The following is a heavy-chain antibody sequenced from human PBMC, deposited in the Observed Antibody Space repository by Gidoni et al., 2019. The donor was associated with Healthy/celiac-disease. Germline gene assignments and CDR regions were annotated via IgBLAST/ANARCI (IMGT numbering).Heavy chain of an antibody. D-gene: IGHD1-26*01. V-gene: IGHV4-59*01. Sequence: QVQLQESGPGLVKPSETLSLTCTVSGGSISSYYWSWIRQPPGKGLEWIGYIYYSGSTNYNPSLKSRVTISVDTSKNQFSLKLSSVTAADTAVYYSARAEWEPEGIDYWGQGTLVTVSS. J-gene: IGHJ4*02. CDR3: ARAEWEPEGIDY. CDR2: IYYSGST. CDR1: GGSISSYY.